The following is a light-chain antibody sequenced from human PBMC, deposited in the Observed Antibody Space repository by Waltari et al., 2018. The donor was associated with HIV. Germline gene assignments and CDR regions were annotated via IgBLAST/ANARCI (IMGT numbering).Light chain of an antibody. J-gene: IGLJ2*01. CDR3: QSYDSSLKVI. CDR2: DNG. CDR1: SSNIGAGYD. V-gene: IGLV1-40*01. Sequence: QSVLTQPPSVSGAPGQRVTISCTGSSSNIGAGYDVHWYQQLPGTAPKLLIYDNGNRPSGVPDRVSGSKSGTSASLAISGLQAEDEADYYCQSYDSSLKVIFGGGTKVTVL.